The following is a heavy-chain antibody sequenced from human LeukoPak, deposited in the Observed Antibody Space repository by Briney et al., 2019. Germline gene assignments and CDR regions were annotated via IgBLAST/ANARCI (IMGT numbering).Heavy chain of an antibody. CDR3: AREMDTAMVPYFDY. V-gene: IGHV3-11*05. CDR1: GFTFSGYS. CDR2: ISSSSSYT. J-gene: IGHJ4*02. Sequence: PGGSLRLSCAASGFTFSGYSMNWVRQAPGKGLEWLSYISSSSSYTNYADSVKGRFTISRDNAKNSLYLQMNSLRAEDTAVYYCAREMDTAMVPYFDYWGQGTLVTVSS. D-gene: IGHD5-18*01.